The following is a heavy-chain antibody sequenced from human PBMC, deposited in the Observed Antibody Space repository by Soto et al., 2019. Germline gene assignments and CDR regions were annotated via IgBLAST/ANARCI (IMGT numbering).Heavy chain of an antibody. CDR1: GGSVSSGSYY. CDR3: AGGATYCTNGVCYTPNNWFDP. J-gene: IGHJ5*02. D-gene: IGHD2-8*01. CDR2: IYYSGST. Sequence: PSETLSLTCTVSGGSVSSGSYYWSWIRQPAGKGLEWIGYIYYSGSTNYNPSLKSRVTISVDTSKNQFSLKLSSVTAADTAVYYCAGGATYCTNGVCYTPNNWFDPWSQGTQVAVSS. V-gene: IGHV4-61*01.